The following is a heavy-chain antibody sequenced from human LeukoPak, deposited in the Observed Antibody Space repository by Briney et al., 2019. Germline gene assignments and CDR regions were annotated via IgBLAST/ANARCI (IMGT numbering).Heavy chain of an antibody. Sequence: PGGSLRLSCAASGFTFSSYAMHWVRQAAGKGLEWVAVISYDGSDKYYADSVKGRFTISRDNSKNTLYLQMNSLRAEDTAVYYCAKDDGDIVVVPAVTGPYYYYYYGMDVWGHGTTVTVSS. D-gene: IGHD2-2*01. J-gene: IGHJ6*02. CDR3: AKDDGDIVVVPAVTGPYYYYYYGMDV. V-gene: IGHV3-30*04. CDR1: GFTFSSYA. CDR2: ISYDGSDK.